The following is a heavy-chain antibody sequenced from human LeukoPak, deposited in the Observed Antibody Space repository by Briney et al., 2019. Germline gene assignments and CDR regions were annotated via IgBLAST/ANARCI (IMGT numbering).Heavy chain of an antibody. CDR2: ISYDGSNK. CDR3: AKDLSRGRLFYYFDY. V-gene: IGHV3-30*18. Sequence: GGSLRLSCAASGFTFSSYGMHWVRQAPGKGLEWVAVISYDGSNKYYADSVKGRFTISRDNSKNTLYLQMNSLRAEDTAVYYCAKDLSRGRLFYYFDYWGQGTLVTVSS. J-gene: IGHJ4*02. D-gene: IGHD3-16*02. CDR1: GFTFSSYG.